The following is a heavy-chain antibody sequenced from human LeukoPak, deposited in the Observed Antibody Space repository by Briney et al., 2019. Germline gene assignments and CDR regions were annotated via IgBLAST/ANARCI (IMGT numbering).Heavy chain of an antibody. CDR2: ITHNGGT. CDR3: ARGNSGSHWGDHYFYMDV. CDR1: GGSFRGYF. J-gene: IGHJ6*03. Sequence: SETLSLTCAVYGGSFRGYFWGWVRQTPGKGLEWLGEITHNGGTNYMPSLSGRISVFQDVSKNQFSLKLSSVTAADTGVYYCARGNSGSHWGDHYFYMDVWGKGTTVIVSS. D-gene: IGHD1-26*01. V-gene: IGHV4-34*01.